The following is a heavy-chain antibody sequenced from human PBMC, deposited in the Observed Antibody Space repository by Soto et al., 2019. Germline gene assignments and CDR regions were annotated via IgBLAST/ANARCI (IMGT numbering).Heavy chain of an antibody. D-gene: IGHD1-20*01. J-gene: IGHJ4*02. CDR3: AREQYNWKL. V-gene: IGHV4-59*01. CDR2: VYHTGNT. CDR1: GVSITNYY. Sequence: SLTCSVSGVSITNYYWTWIRHSPGKGLEWIGYVYHTGNTYYNPSLRSRVTISLDTSKNQVSLRLRSVTAADTAVYYCAREQYNWKLWGQGTLVTV.